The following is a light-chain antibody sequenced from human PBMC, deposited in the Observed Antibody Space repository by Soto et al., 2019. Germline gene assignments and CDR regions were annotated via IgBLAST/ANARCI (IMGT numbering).Light chain of an antibody. J-gene: IGKJ1*01. V-gene: IGKV3D-20*01. Sequence: SVLSQSPAALSLSQGERAALSCGVSQSVSSNYLAWYQQKPGLAPRLLIYDASRRATGIPDRFSGSGSGTDFILSISRLEPEDFAVYYCQQYGSSPWTFGQGTKV. CDR1: QSVSSNY. CDR3: QQYGSSPWT. CDR2: DAS.